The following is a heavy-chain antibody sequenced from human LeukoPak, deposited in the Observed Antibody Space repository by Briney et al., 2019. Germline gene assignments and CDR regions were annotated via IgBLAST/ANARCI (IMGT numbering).Heavy chain of an antibody. CDR1: GVTFSRYA. J-gene: IGHJ4*02. D-gene: IGHD5-18*01. Sequence: GGSLRLSCAASGVTFSRYAMSWVRQAPGKGLEWVSAISESGTGTYYADSVKGRFTISRDNSKNTLSLQMNSLRAEDTAVYYCAKDIAQGYTFGSIEQDYWGQGTLVTVSS. CDR3: AKDIAQGYTFGSIEQDY. CDR2: ISESGTGT. V-gene: IGHV3-23*01.